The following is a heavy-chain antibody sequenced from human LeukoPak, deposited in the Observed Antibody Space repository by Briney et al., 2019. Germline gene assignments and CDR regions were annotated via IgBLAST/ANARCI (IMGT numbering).Heavy chain of an antibody. V-gene: IGHV3-30-3*01. D-gene: IGHD6-25*01. Sequence: GGSLRLSCAASGFTFSSYAMHWVRQAPGKGLEWVAVISYDGSNKYYADSVKGRFTISRDNSKNTLYLQMNSLRAEDTAVYYCARERHLDYWGQGTLVTVSS. J-gene: IGHJ4*02. CDR1: GFTFSSYA. CDR3: ARERHLDY. CDR2: ISYDGSNK.